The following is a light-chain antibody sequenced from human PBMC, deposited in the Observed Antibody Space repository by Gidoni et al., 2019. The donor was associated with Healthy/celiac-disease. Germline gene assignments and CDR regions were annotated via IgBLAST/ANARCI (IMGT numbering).Light chain of an antibody. CDR2: WAS. CDR3: QQYYSTPRT. CDR1: QSVLYSSNNKNY. Sequence: DIVMTQSSDSLAVYLGERATINCKSSQSVLYSSNNKNYLAWYQQKPGQPPKLLIYWASTRESGVPDRFSGSGSGTDFTLTISSLQAEDVAVYYCQQYYSTPRTFXXXTKVEIK. V-gene: IGKV4-1*01. J-gene: IGKJ1*01.